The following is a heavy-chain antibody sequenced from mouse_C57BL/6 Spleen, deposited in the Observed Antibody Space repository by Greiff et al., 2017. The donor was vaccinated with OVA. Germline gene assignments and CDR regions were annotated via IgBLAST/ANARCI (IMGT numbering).Heavy chain of an antibody. V-gene: IGHV14-2*01. J-gene: IGHJ2*01. CDR2: IDPEDGET. CDR1: GFNIKDYY. D-gene: IGHD1-1*01. CDR3: ARGYYGSSYVFDY. Sequence: VHVKQSGAELVKPGASVKLSCTASGFNIKDYYMHWVKQRTEQGLEWIGRIDPEDGETKYAPKFQGKATITADTSSNTAYLQLSSLTSEDTAVYYCARGYYGSSYVFDYWGQGTTLTVSS.